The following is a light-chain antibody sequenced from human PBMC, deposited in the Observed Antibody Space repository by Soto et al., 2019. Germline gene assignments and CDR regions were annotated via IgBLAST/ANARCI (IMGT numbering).Light chain of an antibody. V-gene: IGLV2-14*03. CDR1: SSDVGAYNH. CDR3: SSYTTGALVGV. CDR2: DVT. J-gene: IGLJ1*01. Sequence: QSALPQPASVSGSPGQSITISCTGTSSDVGAYNHVSWYQQYPGKAPKVLIYDVTNRPSGVSHRFSGSKSGNTASLTISGLQAEDEADYYCSSYTTGALVGVFGTGTKVTVL.